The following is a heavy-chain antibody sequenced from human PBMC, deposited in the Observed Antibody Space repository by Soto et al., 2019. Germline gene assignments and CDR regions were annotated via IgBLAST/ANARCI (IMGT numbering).Heavy chain of an antibody. CDR3: AHVPGSGQLLYSYYYYMDV. J-gene: IGHJ6*03. CDR1: GFSLTTRGVG. Sequence: QITLKESGPPLVKPTQTLTLTCTFSGFSLTTRGVGVGWIRQPPGKALEWLALIYWDDDKRYSPSLKSRLTIPKDTSKNQVVLTLTNMDPVDTATYYCAHVPGSGQLLYSYYYYMDVWGKGATVAVS. CDR2: IYWDDDK. D-gene: IGHD3-10*01. V-gene: IGHV2-5*02.